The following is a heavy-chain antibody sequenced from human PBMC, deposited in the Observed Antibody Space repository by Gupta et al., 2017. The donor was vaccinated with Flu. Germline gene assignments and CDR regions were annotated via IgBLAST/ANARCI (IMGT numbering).Heavy chain of an antibody. Sequence: QVQLVESGGGVVQPGRSLRLSCAASGFTFSSYGMHWVRQAPGKGLEWVAVIWYDGSNKYYADSVKGRFTISRDNSKNTLYLQMNSLRAEDTAVYYCARDLASSGWAEGYWGQGTLVTVSS. CDR2: IWYDGSNK. J-gene: IGHJ4*02. V-gene: IGHV3-33*01. CDR3: ARDLASSGWAEGY. D-gene: IGHD6-19*01. CDR1: GFTFSSYG.